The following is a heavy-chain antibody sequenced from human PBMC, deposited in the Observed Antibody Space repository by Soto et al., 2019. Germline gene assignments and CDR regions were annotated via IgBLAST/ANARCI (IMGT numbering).Heavy chain of an antibody. CDR1: GFTFSSYG. D-gene: IGHD2-15*01. V-gene: IGHV3-30*18. J-gene: IGHJ6*02. CDR2: ISYDGSNK. Sequence: GGSLRLSCAASGFTFSSYGMHWVRQAPGKGLEWVAVISYDGSNKYYADSVKGRFTISRDNSKNTLYLQMNSLRAEDTAVYYCAKGSGVVAATPFLGAYGMDVWGQGTTVTVSS. CDR3: AKGSGVVAATPFLGAYGMDV.